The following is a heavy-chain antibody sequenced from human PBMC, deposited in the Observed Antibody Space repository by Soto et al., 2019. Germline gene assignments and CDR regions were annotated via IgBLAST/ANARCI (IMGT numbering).Heavy chain of an antibody. V-gene: IGHV4-31*01. CDR2: IYFNGAV. Sequence: LSLTCSVSGSGFNRGNYSGGLILQLPGKGLEGIVHIYFNGAVDYNPSLRDLITISQDTSERQFSINIMLVTAAETAVYSCARLRRPTNNYKWFDPWGHGSVVTLYS. J-gene: IGHJ5*02. D-gene: IGHD1-20*01. CDR3: ARLRRPTNNYKWFDP. CDR1: GSGFNRGNYS.